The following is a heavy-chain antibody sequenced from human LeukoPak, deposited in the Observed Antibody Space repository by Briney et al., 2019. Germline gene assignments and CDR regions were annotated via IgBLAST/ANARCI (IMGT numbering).Heavy chain of an antibody. CDR2: IYHTGSP. J-gene: IGHJ6*02. Sequence: KTSQTLSLTCTVSGGSISSGGYYWSWIRQPPGKGLEWIGYIYHTGSPNYNPSLKSRATISVDTSKNQFSLKLSSVTAADTTVYYCAREDVAGGSGSNYYYYGADVWGQGTTVTVSS. V-gene: IGHV4-30-2*01. D-gene: IGHD3-10*01. CDR1: GGSISSGGYY. CDR3: AREDVAGGSGSNYYYYGADV.